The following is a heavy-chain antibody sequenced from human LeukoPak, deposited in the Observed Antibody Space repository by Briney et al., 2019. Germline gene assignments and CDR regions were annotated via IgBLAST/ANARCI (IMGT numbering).Heavy chain of an antibody. D-gene: IGHD3-22*01. V-gene: IGHV3-7*01. Sequence: GGSLRLSCAASGFTFSSYWMSWVRQAPGKGLEWVANIKQDGSEKYYVDSVKGRFTISRDNAKNSLYLQMNSLRAEDTAVYYCAKDYYGTTGYLAYWGQGTLVTVSP. CDR2: IKQDGSEK. CDR1: GFTFSSYW. CDR3: AKDYYGTTGYLAY. J-gene: IGHJ4*02.